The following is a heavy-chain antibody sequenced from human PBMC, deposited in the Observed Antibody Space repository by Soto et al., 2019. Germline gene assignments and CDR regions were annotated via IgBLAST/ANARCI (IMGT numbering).Heavy chain of an antibody. CDR3: ARVSYIAARPDWFDT. Sequence: XSVKVCCTASGYTFTSYGIRLVRQAPGQGLEWMGWISAYNGNTNYAQKLQGRVTMTTDTSTSTAYMELRSLRSDDTAVYYCARVSYIAARPDWFDTWGQGTLVTVSS. CDR2: ISAYNGNT. CDR1: GYTFTSYG. D-gene: IGHD6-6*01. J-gene: IGHJ5*02. V-gene: IGHV1-18*01.